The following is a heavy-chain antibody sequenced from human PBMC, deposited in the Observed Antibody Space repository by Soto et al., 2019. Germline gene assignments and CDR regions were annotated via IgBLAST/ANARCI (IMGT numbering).Heavy chain of an antibody. V-gene: IGHV1-3*01. CDR2: INANSGNT. Sequence: ASVKVSCKASGYSFISYGIHWVRQAPGQRLEWMGWINANSGNTKYAQKLQDRVTMTRDTSTTTAYMELSRLRSDDTAVYYCARGGWGTAITENAEFDYWGQGTLVTVSS. CDR3: ARGGWGTAITENAEFDY. D-gene: IGHD1-20*01. CDR1: GYSFISYG. J-gene: IGHJ4*02.